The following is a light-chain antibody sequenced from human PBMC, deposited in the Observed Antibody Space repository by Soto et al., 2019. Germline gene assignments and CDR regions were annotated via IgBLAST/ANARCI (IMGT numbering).Light chain of an antibody. CDR3: QQYDLNALS. CDR1: QNSSSW. CDR2: EAS. J-gene: IGKJ4*01. Sequence: DIQMTQSPSTLSASIGDRVTITCRASQNSSSWLSWYQQKPGKAPNLLIYEASILESGVPSRFSGSGSGTEFSLAISSLQPDDFTTFYCQQYDLNALSFGGGTKVEIK. V-gene: IGKV1-5*03.